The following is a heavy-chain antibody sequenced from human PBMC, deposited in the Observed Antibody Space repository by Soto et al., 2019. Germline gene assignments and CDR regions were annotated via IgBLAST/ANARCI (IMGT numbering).Heavy chain of an antibody. V-gene: IGHV4-59*01. D-gene: IGHD3-10*01. CDR1: GGSISSYY. Sequence: SETLYLTCTVSGGSISSYYWSWIRQPPGKGLEWIGYIYYSGSTNYNPSLKSRVTISVDSSKNQFSLKLSSVTAADTAVYYCARVESGYYGSGSYYHPFDYWGQGTLVTVSS. CDR3: ARVESGYYGSGSYYHPFDY. CDR2: IYYSGST. J-gene: IGHJ4*02.